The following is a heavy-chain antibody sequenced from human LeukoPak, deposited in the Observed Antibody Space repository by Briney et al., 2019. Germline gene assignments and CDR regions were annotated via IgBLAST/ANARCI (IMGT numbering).Heavy chain of an antibody. CDR3: ATYYDILTGYYSAEYFQH. J-gene: IGHJ1*01. V-gene: IGHV1-18*01. CDR2: ISAYNGNT. CDR1: GYTFTCYG. Sequence: ASVKVSCKASGYTFTCYGISWVRQAPGQGLEWMGWISAYNGNTNYAQKLQGRVTMTTDTSTSTAYMELRSLRSDDTAVYYCATYYDILTGYYSAEYFQHWGQGTLVTVSS. D-gene: IGHD3-9*01.